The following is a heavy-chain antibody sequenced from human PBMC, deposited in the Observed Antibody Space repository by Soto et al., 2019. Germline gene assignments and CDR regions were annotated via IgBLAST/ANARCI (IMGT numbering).Heavy chain of an antibody. J-gene: IGHJ4*02. V-gene: IGHV3-9*01. D-gene: IGHD3-22*01. CDR2: ISWNSARI. CDR3: VKDARSGMIVVVFTD. Sequence: VQLVESGGGLVQPGRSLRLSCAASGFTFDDYAMHWVRQVPGKGLEWVSGISWNSARIAYADSVKGRFTISSDNAKNSLYLHMNNLRAEDTALYYCVKDARSGMIVVVFTDWGQGTLVTVSS. CDR1: GFTFDDYA.